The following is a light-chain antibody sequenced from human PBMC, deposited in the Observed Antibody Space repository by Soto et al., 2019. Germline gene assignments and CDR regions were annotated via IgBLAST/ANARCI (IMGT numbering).Light chain of an antibody. CDR3: QQYGSSPPIT. J-gene: IGKJ5*01. CDR2: GAS. V-gene: IGKV3-20*01. Sequence: EIVLTQSPGTLSLSPGERATLSCRASPSVSSSYLAWYQQKPGQAPRLLIYGASSRATGIPDRFSGSGSGTDFTLTTSRLEPEDFAVYYCQQYGSSPPITFGQGTRLEIK. CDR1: PSVSSSY.